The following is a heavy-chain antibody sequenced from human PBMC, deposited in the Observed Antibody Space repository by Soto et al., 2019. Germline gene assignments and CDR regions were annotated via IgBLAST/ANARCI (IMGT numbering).Heavy chain of an antibody. V-gene: IGHV3-23*01. CDR2: ISGSGGST. CDR1: GFTFTSYA. J-gene: IGHJ4*02. D-gene: IGHD6-19*01. Sequence: GGSLRLSCAASGFTFTSYAMSWVRKAPGKGLEWVSCISGSGGSTYYADSVKGRFTVSRDTSKNTLYLQMNSLRAEDTAVYYCAKFPVAGNRYYFDYWGQGTLVTVSS. CDR3: AKFPVAGNRYYFDY.